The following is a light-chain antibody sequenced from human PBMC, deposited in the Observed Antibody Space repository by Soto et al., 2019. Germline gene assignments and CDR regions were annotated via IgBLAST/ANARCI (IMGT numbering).Light chain of an antibody. CDR2: GAS. Sequence: EIMMTQSPGTLSVSPGEGATLSCTASQSVNLNLAWYQQRPGQPPRLLLYGASTRATGIPVRFRGSGSGTEFTLTITSLQSEDFAVYYCQQYNNWPPGYTFGQGTKLEIK. CDR3: QQYNNWPPGYT. V-gene: IGKV3-15*01. CDR1: QSVNLN. J-gene: IGKJ2*01.